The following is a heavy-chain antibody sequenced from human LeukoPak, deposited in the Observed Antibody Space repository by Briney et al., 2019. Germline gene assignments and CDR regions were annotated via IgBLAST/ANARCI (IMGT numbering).Heavy chain of an antibody. J-gene: IGHJ6*02. CDR1: GYTFTSYD. CDR3: ARSVDTAMDYYYYGMDV. V-gene: IGHV1-8*01. Sequence: DSVKVSCKASGYTFTSYDINWVRQATGQGLEWMGWMNPNSGNTGYAQKFQGRVTMTRNTSISTAYMELSSLRSEDTAVYYCARSVDTAMDYYYYGMDVWGQGTTVTVSS. CDR2: MNPNSGNT. D-gene: IGHD5-18*01.